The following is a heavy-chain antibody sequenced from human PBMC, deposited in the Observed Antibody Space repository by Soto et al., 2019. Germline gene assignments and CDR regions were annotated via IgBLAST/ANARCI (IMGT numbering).Heavy chain of an antibody. D-gene: IGHD6-19*01. V-gene: IGHV4-34*01. J-gene: IGHJ4*02. CDR3: ATRPRIAVAGKGVFDY. Sequence: QVQLQQWGAGLLQPSETLSLTCAVYGGSFSGYYWSWIRQPPVKGLEWIGEINHSGSTNYNQSLKSRVTISVDPSKTQFSLKLSSVTAADTAVYYSATRPRIAVAGKGVFDYGGQGTLVTVSS. CDR1: GGSFSGYY. CDR2: INHSGST.